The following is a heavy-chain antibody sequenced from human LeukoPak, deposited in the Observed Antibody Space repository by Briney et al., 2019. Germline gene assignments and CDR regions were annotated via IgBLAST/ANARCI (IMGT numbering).Heavy chain of an antibody. D-gene: IGHD1-26*01. CDR3: ARPPSGSYGPELFGY. CDR1: GYTFTSYG. V-gene: IGHV1-18*01. J-gene: IGHJ4*02. CDR2: ISAYNGNT. Sequence: GASVKVSCKASGYTFTSYGISWVRQAPGQGLEWMGWISAYNGNTNYAQKLQGRVTMTTDTSTSTAYMELRSLRSDDTAVYYCARPPSGSYGPELFGYWGQGTLVTVSS.